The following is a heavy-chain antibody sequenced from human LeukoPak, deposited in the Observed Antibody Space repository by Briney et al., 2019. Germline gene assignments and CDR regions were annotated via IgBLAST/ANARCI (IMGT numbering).Heavy chain of an antibody. CDR1: GGSISSYY. Sequence: SETLSLTCFVSGGSISSYYWSSIRQPAGKGLEWIGRIYTSGSTNYNPSLKSRVTISVDKSKNQFSLKLTSVSAADTAVYYCARDHIAARLFDYWGQGTLVTVSS. V-gene: IGHV4-4*07. CDR2: IYTSGST. D-gene: IGHD6-6*01. J-gene: IGHJ4*02. CDR3: ARDHIAARLFDY.